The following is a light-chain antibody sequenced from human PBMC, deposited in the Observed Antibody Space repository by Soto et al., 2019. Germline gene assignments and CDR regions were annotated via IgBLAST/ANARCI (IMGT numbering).Light chain of an antibody. J-gene: IGKJ5*01. Sequence: DIVVAQSPGSLSLSPGERATLSCRASQSVGRSYLAWYQQKPGQAHRLTISSVSKRATGITDRFSGGGSGTDFTLNIRRVEPEDFALYICKQYDGSPITFGKGKRLEI. CDR2: SVS. CDR3: KQYDGSPIT. CDR1: QSVGRSY. V-gene: IGKV3-20*01.